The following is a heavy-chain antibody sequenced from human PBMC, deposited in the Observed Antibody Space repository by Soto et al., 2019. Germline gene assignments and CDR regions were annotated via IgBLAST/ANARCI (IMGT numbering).Heavy chain of an antibody. D-gene: IGHD3-3*01. J-gene: IGHJ4*02. V-gene: IGHV3-30-3*01. CDR3: TRGDLYSRSGSHTSDFDY. CDR2: ILSDGSKK. CDR1: GFTFNRYA. Sequence: QVQLVESGGDVVQPGRSLRLSCTASGFTFNRYAIHWVRQAPAKGLEWVAVILSDGSKKYYADSVKGRFTLSRDNSKNTLYVQMNSLRIDDTAVYYRTRGDLYSRSGSHTSDFDYWGQGTLVTVSP.